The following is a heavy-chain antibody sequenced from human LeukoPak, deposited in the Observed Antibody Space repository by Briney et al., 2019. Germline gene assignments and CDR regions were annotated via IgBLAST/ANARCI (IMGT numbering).Heavy chain of an antibody. Sequence: PGGSLRLSCAASGFTFSSYAMSWVRQAPGKGLEWVSAISGNGATTYYADSVKGRFTISRDNSRNTVYLQMNSLRAEDTAVYYCANDLGWIQLNLGRGQGTLVTVSS. J-gene: IGHJ4*02. CDR3: ANDLGWIQLNLG. D-gene: IGHD5-18*01. V-gene: IGHV3-23*01. CDR1: GFTFSSYA. CDR2: ISGNGATT.